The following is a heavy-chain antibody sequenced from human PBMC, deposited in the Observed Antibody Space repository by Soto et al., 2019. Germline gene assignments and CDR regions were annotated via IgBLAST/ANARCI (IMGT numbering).Heavy chain of an antibody. CDR1: GGSFSGYY. CDR3: VKRSLLVAPT. J-gene: IGHJ4*02. V-gene: IGHV4-34*01. D-gene: IGHD2-21*01. Sequence: SETLSLTCAVYGGSFSGYYWSWIRQPPGKGLEWIGEINHSGSTNYNPSLKSRVTISVDTSKNQFSLKLSSVTAADTAVYYCVKRSLLVAPTWGQGSLVTVSS. CDR2: INHSGST.